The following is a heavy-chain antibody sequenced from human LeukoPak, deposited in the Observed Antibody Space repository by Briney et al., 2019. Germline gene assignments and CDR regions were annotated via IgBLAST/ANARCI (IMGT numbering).Heavy chain of an antibody. V-gene: IGHV3-9*01. CDR3: ARGLDFYDSNDYPD. Sequence: GGSLRLSCAASGSTFDDYTMHWVRLVPGKGLEWVSGISWNSGIIGYADSVKGRFTISRDNAKTSLYLQMNSLRVEDTALYYCARGLDFYDSNDYPDWGQGTLVTVSS. J-gene: IGHJ4*02. D-gene: IGHD3-22*01. CDR1: GSTFDDYT. CDR2: ISWNSGII.